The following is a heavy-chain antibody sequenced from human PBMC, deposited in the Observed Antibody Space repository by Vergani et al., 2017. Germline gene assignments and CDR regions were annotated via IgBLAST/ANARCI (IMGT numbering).Heavy chain of an antibody. CDR2: ISSSGSP. J-gene: IGHJ2*01. Sequence: QLQLQESGPGLVKPSETLSLSCRVSGDSISRSHYYWGFIRQPPGKGLEWIGSISSSGSPYYNPTLKSRLAFSVDTSKNLFSLRLKSVTAADTAVYYCASGKYYSDSTSHFRGRYFDVWGRGTLVSVPS. V-gene: IGHV4-39*02. CDR3: ASGKYYSDSTSHFRGRYFDV. CDR1: GDSISRSHYY. D-gene: IGHD3-16*01.